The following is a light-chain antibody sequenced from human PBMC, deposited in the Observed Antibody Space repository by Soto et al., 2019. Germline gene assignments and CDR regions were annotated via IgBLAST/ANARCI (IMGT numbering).Light chain of an antibody. CDR1: SSNMGTNT. Sequence: QAVVTQPPSASGTPGQRVTISCSGSSSNMGTNTVNWYQQLPRAAPKLLIYSDNQRPSGVPDRLSGSKSGTSASLAITGLQSEDEADYYCAAWDGSLNHILFGGGTKLTVL. V-gene: IGLV1-44*01. J-gene: IGLJ2*01. CDR3: AAWDGSLNHIL. CDR2: SDN.